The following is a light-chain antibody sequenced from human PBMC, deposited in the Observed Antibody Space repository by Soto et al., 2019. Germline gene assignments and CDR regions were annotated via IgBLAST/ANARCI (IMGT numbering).Light chain of an antibody. CDR2: EVS. Sequence: QSVLTQPASVSGSPGQSITISCTGSSNDIGAYKYVSWYQQYPGKAPKLLIFEVSNRRSGVSNRFSGSKSGNTASLTIAGLQAEDEADYHCSSYTTGSTLYVFGGGTKLTVL. J-gene: IGLJ1*01. V-gene: IGLV2-14*01. CDR3: SSYTTGSTLYV. CDR1: SNDIGAYKY.